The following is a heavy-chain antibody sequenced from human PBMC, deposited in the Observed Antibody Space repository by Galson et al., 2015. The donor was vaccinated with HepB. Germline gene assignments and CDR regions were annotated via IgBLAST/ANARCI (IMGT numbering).Heavy chain of an antibody. CDR2: ISSGGNST. V-gene: IGHV3-74*01. CDR1: GFGFSNFW. J-gene: IGHJ4*02. Sequence: SLRLSCAASGFGFSNFWMHWVRQLPGKGLVWVSRISSGGNSTSYADSVKGRFTISRDNTKNTLYLQMNSLKAEDTALYYCARVDDYNFHSFDYWGQGTLVTVSS. D-gene: IGHD3-16*01. CDR3: ARVDDYNFHSFDY.